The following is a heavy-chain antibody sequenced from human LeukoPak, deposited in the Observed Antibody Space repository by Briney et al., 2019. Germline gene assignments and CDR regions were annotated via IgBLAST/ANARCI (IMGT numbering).Heavy chain of an antibody. Sequence: GGSLRLSCAASGFTFSSYAMSWVRQAPGKGLEWVSVISGSGGSTYYGDFVKGRFSISRDNSENTLYLQMHSLRAEDPAVYYCAKESLSFDYWGQGALVTVSS. J-gene: IGHJ4*02. V-gene: IGHV3-23*01. CDR2: ISGSGGST. CDR3: AKESLSFDY. CDR1: GFTFSSYA.